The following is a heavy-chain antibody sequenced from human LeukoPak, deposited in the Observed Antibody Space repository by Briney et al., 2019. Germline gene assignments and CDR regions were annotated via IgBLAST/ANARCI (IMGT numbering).Heavy chain of an antibody. Sequence: SETLSLTCTVSGGSISSYYWSWIRQPPGKGLEWIGYIYYSGSTNYNPSLKSRVTISVDTSKNQFSLKLSSVIAADTAVYYCARVDSSSWYDWFDPWGQGTLVTVSS. CDR1: GGSISSYY. V-gene: IGHV4-59*01. D-gene: IGHD6-13*01. CDR3: ARVDSSSWYDWFDP. J-gene: IGHJ5*02. CDR2: IYYSGST.